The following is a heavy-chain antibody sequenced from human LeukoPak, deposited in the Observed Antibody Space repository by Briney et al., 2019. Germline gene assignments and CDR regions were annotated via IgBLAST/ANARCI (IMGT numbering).Heavy chain of an antibody. V-gene: IGHV3-48*01. J-gene: IGHJ5*02. CDR3: ARTYYDSTEGDNWFDP. CDR1: GFTFSSYS. CDR2: IGTSSSTI. Sequence: GGSLRLSRAAPGFTFSSYSMNWVRQAPGKGLEWVSYIGTSSSTIYYADSVKGRFTISRDTAKNSLYLQMNNQRAEDTAVYYCARTYYDSTEGDNWFDPWGQGTLVTVSS. D-gene: IGHD3-22*01.